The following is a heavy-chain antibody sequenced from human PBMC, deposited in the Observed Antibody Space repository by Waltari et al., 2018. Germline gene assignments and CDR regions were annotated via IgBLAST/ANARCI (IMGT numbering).Heavy chain of an antibody. CDR3: ARIRMGYDIFSPKEYYYYYGMDV. V-gene: IGHV2-70*15. CDR1: GFSLSTSGMC. D-gene: IGHD3-9*01. Sequence: QVTLRASGPALVKPTPTLTLTCPLSGFSLSTSGMCVSWISRPPGKPLEWLARIDWDDDKYYSTSLKTRLTISKDTSKNQVVLTMTNMDPVDTATYYCARIRMGYDIFSPKEYYYYYGMDVWGQGTTVTVSS. J-gene: IGHJ6*02. CDR2: IDWDDDK.